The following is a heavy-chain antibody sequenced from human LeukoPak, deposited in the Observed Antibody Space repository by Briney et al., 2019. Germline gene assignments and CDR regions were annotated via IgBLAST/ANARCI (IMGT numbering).Heavy chain of an antibody. CDR2: ISYSGST. D-gene: IGHD3-9*01. Sequence: PSETLSLTCTVSGGTISRYYWSWIRQPPGKGLEWIGYISYSGSTNYNPSLKNRFTISIHTYKNQFSLKLRSVTAADTAIYYCARQGYDILTGYIDAFDIWGQGTMVTVSS. CDR3: ARQGYDILTGYIDAFDI. CDR1: GGTISRYY. J-gene: IGHJ3*02. V-gene: IGHV4-59*08.